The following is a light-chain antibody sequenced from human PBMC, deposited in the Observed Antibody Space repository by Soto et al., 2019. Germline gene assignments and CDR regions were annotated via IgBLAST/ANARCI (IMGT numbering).Light chain of an antibody. CDR2: AAY. V-gene: IGKV1-27*01. CDR1: QDISTY. J-gene: IGKJ4*01. CDR3: QKYDNAPLT. Sequence: DIQMTQAPSSLSASVGDRVTITCRARQDISTYLAWYQQKPGKVPKLLISAAYTLQSGVPPRFSGSCSGTDFALTICSLQPEDVATYYCQKYDNAPLTFGGGTKVEIK.